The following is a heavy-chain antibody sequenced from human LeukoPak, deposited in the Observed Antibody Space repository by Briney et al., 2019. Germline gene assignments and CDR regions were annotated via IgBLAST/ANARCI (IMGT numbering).Heavy chain of an antibody. CDR2: IYYSGST. CDR1: GGSISSGSYY. V-gene: IGHV4-61*01. D-gene: IGHD3-9*01. Sequence: SETLSLTCTVSGGSISSGSYYWSWIRQPPGKGLEWIGYIYYSGSTNYNPSLKSRVTISVDTSKNQFSLKLSSVTAADTAVYYCARTYYDILTGYHDAFDIWGQGTMVTVSS. CDR3: ARTYYDILTGYHDAFDI. J-gene: IGHJ3*02.